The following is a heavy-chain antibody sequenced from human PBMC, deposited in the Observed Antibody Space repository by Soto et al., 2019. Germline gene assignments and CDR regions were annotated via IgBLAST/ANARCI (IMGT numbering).Heavy chain of an antibody. V-gene: IGHV3-23*01. Sequence: GGSLRLSCAASGFTFSSYAMSWVRQAPGKGLEWVSAISGSGGSTYYADSVKGRFAITRDNSKNTLYLQMNSLRAKDTAVYYCAKERKRRKDYDILTGQDYWGQGTLVTVSS. J-gene: IGHJ4*02. D-gene: IGHD3-9*01. CDR3: AKERKRRKDYDILTGQDY. CDR1: GFTFSSYA. CDR2: ISGSGGST.